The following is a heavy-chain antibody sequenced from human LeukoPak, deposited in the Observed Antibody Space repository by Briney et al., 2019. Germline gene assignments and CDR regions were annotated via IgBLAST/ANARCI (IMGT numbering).Heavy chain of an antibody. V-gene: IGHV4-39*01. Sequence: SETLSLTCTVSGGSISSYYWGWIRQPPGKGLEWIGSIYYSGSTYYNPSLKSRVTISVDTSKNQFSLKLSSVTAADTAVYYCARQAVRLVSAFDIWGQGTMVTVSS. J-gene: IGHJ3*02. CDR2: IYYSGST. D-gene: IGHD6-19*01. CDR3: ARQAVRLVSAFDI. CDR1: GGSISSYY.